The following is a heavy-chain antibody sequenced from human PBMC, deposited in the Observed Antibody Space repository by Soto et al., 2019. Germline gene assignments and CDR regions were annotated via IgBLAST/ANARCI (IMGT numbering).Heavy chain of an antibody. Sequence: GGSLRLSCAASGFTFSSHSMNWVRQAPGKGLEWVSSISSSSSYIYYADSVKGRFTISRDNAKNSLYLQMNSLRAEDTAVYYCARELGYCSGGSCYGSAFDIWGQGTMVTVSS. CDR1: GFTFSSHS. J-gene: IGHJ3*02. V-gene: IGHV3-21*01. D-gene: IGHD2-15*01. CDR3: ARELGYCSGGSCYGSAFDI. CDR2: ISSSSSYI.